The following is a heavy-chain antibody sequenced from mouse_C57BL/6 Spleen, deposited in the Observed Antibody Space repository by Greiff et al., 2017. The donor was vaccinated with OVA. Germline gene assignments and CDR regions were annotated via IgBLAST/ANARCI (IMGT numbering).Heavy chain of an antibody. Sequence: QVQLQQSGPGLVQPSQSLSITCTVSGFSLTSYGVHWVRQSPGKGLEWLGVIWRGGSTDYNAAFMSRLSITKDNSKSQVFFKMNSLQADDTAIYYCATTNYGSREEGWYFDVWGTGTTVTVSS. J-gene: IGHJ1*03. CDR2: IWRGGST. CDR3: ATTNYGSREEGWYFDV. V-gene: IGHV2-5*01. CDR1: GFSLTSYG. D-gene: IGHD1-1*01.